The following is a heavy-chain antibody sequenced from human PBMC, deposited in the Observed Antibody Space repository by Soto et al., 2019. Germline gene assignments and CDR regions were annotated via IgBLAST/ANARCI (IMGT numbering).Heavy chain of an antibody. V-gene: IGHV1-8*01. CDR2: MNPNSGNT. CDR1: GYTFTSYD. Sequence: QVQLVQSGAEVKKPGASVKVSCKASGYTFTSYDINWVRLATGQGLEWMGWMNPNSGNTAYAQKFQGRVTMTRNTPTSTAYMELSSLRSEDTAVCYCARLKQDYAVAWGQGTLVTVSS. J-gene: IGHJ5*02. D-gene: IGHD3-16*01. CDR3: ARLKQDYAVA.